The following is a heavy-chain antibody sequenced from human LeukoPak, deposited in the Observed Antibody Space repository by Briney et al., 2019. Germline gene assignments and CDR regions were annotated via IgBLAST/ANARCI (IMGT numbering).Heavy chain of an antibody. CDR2: IIDYNGNT. Sequence: ASVKVSCKASGYTFTSYGISWVRQAPGQGLEWMGGIIDYNGNTNYAQKHQGRVTMTTDTSTSTAYMELRSLRSDDTAVYYCARDPWYYYDSSGYYYYYGMDVWGQGTTVTVSS. V-gene: IGHV1-18*01. CDR3: ARDPWYYYDSSGYYYYYGMDV. D-gene: IGHD3-22*01. CDR1: GYTFTSYG. J-gene: IGHJ6*02.